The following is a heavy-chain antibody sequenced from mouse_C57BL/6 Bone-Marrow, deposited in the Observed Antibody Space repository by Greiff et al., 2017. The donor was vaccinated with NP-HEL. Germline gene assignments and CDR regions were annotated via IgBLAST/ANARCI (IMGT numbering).Heavy chain of an antibody. Sequence: EVKLMESGPGLAKPSQTLSLTCSVTGYSITSDYWNLIRKFPGNKLEYMGYISYSGSTYYNPSLKSRISITRDTSKNQYYLQLNSVTTEDTATYYCARCRLDGSYWYFDVWGTGTTVTVSS. CDR3: ARCRLDGSYWYFDV. CDR2: ISYSGST. V-gene: IGHV3-8*01. D-gene: IGHD2-3*01. CDR1: GYSITSDY. J-gene: IGHJ1*03.